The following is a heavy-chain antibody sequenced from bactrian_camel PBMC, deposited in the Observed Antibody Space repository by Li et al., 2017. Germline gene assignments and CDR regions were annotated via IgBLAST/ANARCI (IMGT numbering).Heavy chain of an antibody. Sequence: HVQLVESGGASVRAGGSLTLSCTNSGFPHENYCMGWFRQAPGGPREGVARIWNGGGNTWYADSVKGRFTVSKDNTKNTLYLEMNSLKPEDTAKYYCAADRQGPMWGMYASHALGAADSFAYWGQGTQVTVS. CDR1: GFPHENYC. V-gene: IGHV3S61*01. CDR2: IWNGGGNT. D-gene: IGHD1*01. J-gene: IGHJ6*01. CDR3: AADRQGPMWGMYASHALGAADSFAY.